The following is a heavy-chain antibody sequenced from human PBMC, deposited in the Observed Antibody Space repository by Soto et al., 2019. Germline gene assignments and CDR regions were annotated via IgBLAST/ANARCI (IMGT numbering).Heavy chain of an antibody. Sequence: SLRLSCAASGFTFSSFHMNWVRQAPGRGLEWVAYITSNSDTIYYSDSVKGRFTISRDNGKNSLFLQMNSLRDEDTAVYYCARVVVVIPPGYYYAMDVWGQGTTVTVSS. J-gene: IGHJ6*02. CDR1: GFTFSSFH. CDR3: ARVVVVIPPGYYYAMDV. V-gene: IGHV3-48*02. D-gene: IGHD3-22*01. CDR2: ITSNSDTI.